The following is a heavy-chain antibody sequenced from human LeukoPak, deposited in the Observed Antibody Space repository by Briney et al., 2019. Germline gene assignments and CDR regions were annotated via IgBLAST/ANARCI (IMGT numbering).Heavy chain of an antibody. Sequence: ASVKVSCKASGYTFTSYGISWVRQAPGQGLEWMGWISAYNGNTNYAQKLQGRVTMTTDTSTSTAYMELRSLRSDDTAVYYCARDRNFYQLLGPYYFDYWGQGTLVTVSS. CDR3: ARDRNFYQLLGPYYFDY. CDR1: GYTFTSYG. CDR2: ISAYNGNT. J-gene: IGHJ4*02. V-gene: IGHV1-18*01. D-gene: IGHD2-2*01.